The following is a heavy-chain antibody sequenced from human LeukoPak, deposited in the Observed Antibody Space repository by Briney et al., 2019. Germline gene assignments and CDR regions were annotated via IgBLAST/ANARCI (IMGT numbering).Heavy chain of an antibody. CDR1: GFTISEYY. D-gene: IGHD5-18*01. V-gene: IGHV3-11*03. CDR2: ISSSSTYT. CDR3: AKGYSYGHF. Sequence: PGGSLRLSCAASGFTISEYYMSWIRQAPGQGLEWLSYISSSSTYTNYADSVKGRFSISRDNAKNSVYLQMNSLRAEDTAVYYCAKGYSYGHFWGQGTLVTVSS. J-gene: IGHJ4*02.